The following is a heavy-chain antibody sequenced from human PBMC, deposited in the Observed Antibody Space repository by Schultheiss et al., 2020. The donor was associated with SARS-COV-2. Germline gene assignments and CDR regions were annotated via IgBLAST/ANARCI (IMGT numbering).Heavy chain of an antibody. J-gene: IGHJ6*02. CDR2: IWYDGSNK. D-gene: IGHD3-3*01. CDR1: GFTFSSYG. V-gene: IGHV3-33*01. Sequence: GGSLRLSCAASGFTFSSYGMHWVRQAPGKGLEWVAVIWYDGSNKYYADSVKGRFTISRDNSKNTLYLQMNSLRAEDTAVYYCARNSVLRFLECGMDVWGQGTTVTVAS. CDR3: ARNSVLRFLECGMDV.